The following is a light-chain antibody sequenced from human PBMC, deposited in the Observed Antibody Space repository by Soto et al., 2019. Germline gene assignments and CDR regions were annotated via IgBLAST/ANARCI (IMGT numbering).Light chain of an antibody. CDR1: SSDVGGYNY. J-gene: IGLJ1*01. CDR2: EVS. V-gene: IGLV2-14*03. CDR3: SSYTSTTTRV. Sequence: VLAQPASVSGSPGQSITISCTGTSSDVGGYNYVSWYQQHPGKGPKLMIYEVSNRPSGVSNRFSGSKSGNTATLTISGLQAEDEADYYCSSYTSTTTRVFGTGTKVTVL.